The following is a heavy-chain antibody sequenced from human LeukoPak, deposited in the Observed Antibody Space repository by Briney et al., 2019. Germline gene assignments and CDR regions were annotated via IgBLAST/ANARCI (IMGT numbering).Heavy chain of an antibody. CDR1: GFTFSSYE. CDR3: AKSGLNRFDY. D-gene: IGHD2-15*01. V-gene: IGHV3-48*03. Sequence: GGSLRLSCAASGFTFSSYEMNWVRQAPGKGLEWVSYISSSGSTIYYADSVKGRFTISRDNSKNTVYLQMNSLRAEDTAVYYCAKSGLNRFDYWGRGTLVTVSS. J-gene: IGHJ4*02. CDR2: ISSSGSTI.